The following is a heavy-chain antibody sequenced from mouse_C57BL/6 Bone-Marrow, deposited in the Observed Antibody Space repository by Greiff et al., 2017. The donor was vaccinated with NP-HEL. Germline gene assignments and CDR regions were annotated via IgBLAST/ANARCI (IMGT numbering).Heavy chain of an antibody. D-gene: IGHD1-1*01. Sequence: EVQLQESGPELVKPGASVKMSCKASGYTFTDYNMHWVKQSHGKSLEWIGYINPNNGGTSYNQKFKGKATLTVNKSSSTAYMELRSLTSEDSAVYYCARKGDYGSIFDYWGQGTTLTVSS. CDR2: INPNNGGT. CDR3: ARKGDYGSIFDY. CDR1: GYTFTDYN. V-gene: IGHV1-22*01. J-gene: IGHJ2*01.